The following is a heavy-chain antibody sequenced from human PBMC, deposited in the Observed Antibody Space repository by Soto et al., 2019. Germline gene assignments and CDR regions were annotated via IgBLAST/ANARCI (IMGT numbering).Heavy chain of an antibody. CDR2: IKSKTDGGTT. CDR1: GFTFSNAW. CDR3: TPPACQVWGSCDY. D-gene: IGHD3-16*01. J-gene: IGHJ4*02. Sequence: PGGSLRLSCAASGFTFSNAWMSWVRQAPGKGLEWVGRIKSKTDGGTTDYAAPVKGRFTISRDDSKNTLYLQMNSLKTEDTAVYYCTPPACQVWGSCDYWGQGTLVTVSS. V-gene: IGHV3-15*01.